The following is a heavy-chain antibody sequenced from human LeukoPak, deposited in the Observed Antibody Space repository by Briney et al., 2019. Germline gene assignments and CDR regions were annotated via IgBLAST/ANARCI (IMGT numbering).Heavy chain of an antibody. J-gene: IGHJ4*02. CDR2: IKQDGSEK. V-gene: IGHV3-7*01. CDR3: ARGALHSIAAAACIY. Sequence: GGSLRLSCAASGFTFSSYWMSWVRQAPGKGLEWVANIKQDGSEKYYVDSVKGRFTIPGDNAKNSLYLQMNSLRAEDTAVYYCARGALHSIAAAACIYWGQGTLVTVSS. D-gene: IGHD6-13*01. CDR1: GFTFSSYW.